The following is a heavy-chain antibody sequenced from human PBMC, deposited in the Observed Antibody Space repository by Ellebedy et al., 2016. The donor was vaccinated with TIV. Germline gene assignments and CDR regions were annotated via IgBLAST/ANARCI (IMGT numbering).Heavy chain of an antibody. J-gene: IGHJ6*02. CDR2: MNPNSGNT. CDR1: GYTFTSYD. CDR3: ARCVVDYDFWSGYYSAYYYYYGMDV. Sequence: AASVKVSCKASGYTFTSYDINWVRQATGQGLEWMGWMNPNSGNTGYAQKFQGRVTMTRNTSISTAYMELSTLRSEDTAVYYCARCVVDYDFWSGYYSAYYYYYGMDVWGQGTTVTVSS. V-gene: IGHV1-8*01. D-gene: IGHD3-3*01.